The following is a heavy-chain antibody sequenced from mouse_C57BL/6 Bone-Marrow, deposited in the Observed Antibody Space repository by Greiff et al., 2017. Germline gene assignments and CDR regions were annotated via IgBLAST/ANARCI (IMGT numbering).Heavy chain of an antibody. D-gene: IGHD2-3*01. V-gene: IGHV14-4*01. Sequence: EVQLVESGAELVRPGASVKLSCTASGFNIKDDYMHWVKQRPEQGLEWIGWIYPENGDTEYASKFQGKATITADTSSNTAYLQLSSLTSEDTAVYYCTTGLLLNWGQGTLVTVSA. CDR3: TTGLLLN. CDR2: IYPENGDT. J-gene: IGHJ3*01. CDR1: GFNIKDDY.